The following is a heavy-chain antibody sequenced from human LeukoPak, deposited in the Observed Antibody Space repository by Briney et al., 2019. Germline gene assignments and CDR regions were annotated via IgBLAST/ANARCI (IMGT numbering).Heavy chain of an antibody. J-gene: IGHJ4*02. Sequence: ASVKVSCKASGYALTSYGISWVRQAPGQGLEWMGWISAYNGNTNYAQKLQGRVTMTTDTSTSTAYMELRSLRSDDTAVYYCAREGDYVWGSYRLPLDYWGQGTLVTVSS. CDR3: AREGDYVWGSYRLPLDY. CDR2: ISAYNGNT. CDR1: GYALTSYG. V-gene: IGHV1-18*01. D-gene: IGHD3-16*02.